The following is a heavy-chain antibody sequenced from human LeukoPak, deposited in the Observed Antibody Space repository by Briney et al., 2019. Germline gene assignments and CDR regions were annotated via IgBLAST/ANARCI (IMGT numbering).Heavy chain of an antibody. CDR3: ARARPAAIDY. Sequence: GGSLRLSCAASGFTFSSYEMNWVRQAPGKGLEWVANIKQDGSEKYYVDSVKGRFTISRDNAKNSLYLQMNSLRAEDTAVYYCARARPAAIDYWGQGTLVTVSS. CDR2: IKQDGSEK. J-gene: IGHJ4*02. V-gene: IGHV3-7*01. D-gene: IGHD2-2*01. CDR1: GFTFSSYE.